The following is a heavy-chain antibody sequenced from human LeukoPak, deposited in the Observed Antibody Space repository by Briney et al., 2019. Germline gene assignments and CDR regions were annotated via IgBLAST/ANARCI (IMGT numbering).Heavy chain of an antibody. CDR1: GGSIGSYY. CDR3: ARGITMIVVDLYYYYYGMDV. Sequence: SETLSLTCTVSGGSIGSYYWSWIRQPPGKGLEWIGYIYYSGSTNYNPSLKSRVTISVDTSKNQFSLKLSSVTAADTAVYYCARGITMIVVDLYYYYYGMDVWGQGTTVTVSS. CDR2: IYYSGST. J-gene: IGHJ6*02. V-gene: IGHV4-59*12. D-gene: IGHD3-22*01.